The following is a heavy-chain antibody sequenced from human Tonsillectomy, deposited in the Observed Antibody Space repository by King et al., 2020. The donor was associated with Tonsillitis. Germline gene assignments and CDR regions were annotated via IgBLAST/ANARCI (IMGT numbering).Heavy chain of an antibody. D-gene: IGHD6-19*01. V-gene: IGHV3-33*05. Sequence: VQLLESGGGVVQPGRSLSLSCAASGFSFSSNGMHWVRQAPGKGLEWVAVISFDGSNKNYADSVKGRFTISRDNSNNTLFLHMNSLRAEDTAVYYCARERLYSSGWGIDYWGQGALLSVSS. CDR3: ARERLYSSGWGIDY. J-gene: IGHJ4*02. CDR1: GFSFSSNG. CDR2: ISFDGSNK.